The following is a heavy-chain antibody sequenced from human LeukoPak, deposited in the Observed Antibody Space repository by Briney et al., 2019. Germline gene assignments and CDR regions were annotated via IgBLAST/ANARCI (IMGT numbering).Heavy chain of an antibody. Sequence: PGRSLRLSCAASGFTFDDYAMPWVRQAPGKGLEWVSGISWNSGSIGYADSVKGRFTISRDNAKNSLCLQMNSLRAEDTALYYCAKAPSYKLPIDYWGQGTLVTVSS. D-gene: IGHD1-7*01. V-gene: IGHV3-9*01. CDR3: AKAPSYKLPIDY. J-gene: IGHJ4*02. CDR2: ISWNSGSI. CDR1: GFTFDDYA.